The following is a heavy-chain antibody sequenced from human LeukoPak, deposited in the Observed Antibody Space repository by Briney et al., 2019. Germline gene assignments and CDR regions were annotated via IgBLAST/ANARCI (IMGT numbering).Heavy chain of an antibody. CDR1: GFTVSSNY. V-gene: IGHV3-53*04. CDR3: ARVPGSGSSLYFDY. D-gene: IGHD3-10*01. Sequence: GGSQRLSCAASGFTVSSNYMSWVRQAPGKGLEWVSVIYSGGSTYYADSVKGRFTISRHNSKNTLYLQMNSLRAEDTAVYYCARVPGSGSSLYFDYWGQGTLVTVSS. CDR2: IYSGGST. J-gene: IGHJ4*02.